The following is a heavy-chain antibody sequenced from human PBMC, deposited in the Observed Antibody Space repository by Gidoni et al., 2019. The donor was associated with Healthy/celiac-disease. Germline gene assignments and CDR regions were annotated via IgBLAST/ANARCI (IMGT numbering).Heavy chain of an antibody. J-gene: IGHJ4*02. Sequence: EVQLVESGGGLVQPGGSLRLSCAASGFTFSCDSMNWVRQAPWKGLEWVSYISSSSSTIYYADSVKGRFTISRDNAKNSLYLQMNSLRAEDTAVYYCARGRFYGSGSWRGFDYWGQGTLVTVSS. CDR2: ISSSSSTI. CDR1: GFTFSCDS. V-gene: IGHV3-48*01. CDR3: ARGRFYGSGSWRGFDY. D-gene: IGHD3-10*01.